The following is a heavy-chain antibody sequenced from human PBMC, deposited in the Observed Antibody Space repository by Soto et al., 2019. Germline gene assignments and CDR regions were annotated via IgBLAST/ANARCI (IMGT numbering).Heavy chain of an antibody. J-gene: IGHJ5*02. CDR3: ARGYFDSGHGYDL. CDR2: IFTRDSET. Sequence: GESLKISCKGSGYSFTSYWIGWVRQTPGKGLEWMGLIFTRDSETKTSPSFQGHVSFSVDNSINTVYLQWTSLKTTDTGIYFCARGYFDSGHGYDLWGQGTLVTVSS. CDR1: GYSFTSYW. V-gene: IGHV5-51*01. D-gene: IGHD3-10*01.